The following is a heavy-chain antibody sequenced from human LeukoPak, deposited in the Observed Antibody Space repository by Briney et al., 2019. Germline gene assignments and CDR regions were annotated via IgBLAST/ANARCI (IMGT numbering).Heavy chain of an antibody. CDR3: ARVYCSGGSCYPSPYVDDY. V-gene: IGHV1-18*01. CDR2: ISAYNGNT. Sequence: ASVKVFCKASGYTFTSYGISWVRQAPGQGLEWMGWISAYNGNTNYAQKLQGRVTMTTDTSTSTAYMELRSLRSDDTAVYYCARVYCSGGSCYPSPYVDDYGGQGTLVTVSS. J-gene: IGHJ4*02. CDR1: GYTFTSYG. D-gene: IGHD2-15*01.